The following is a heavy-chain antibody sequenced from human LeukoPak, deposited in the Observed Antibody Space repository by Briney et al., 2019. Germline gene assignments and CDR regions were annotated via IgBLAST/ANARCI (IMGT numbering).Heavy chain of an antibody. D-gene: IGHD3-9*01. CDR1: GYTFTGYY. CDR3: ARDSSDYDILTGYYNYYYYGMDV. J-gene: IGHJ6*02. CDR2: INPNSGGT. Sequence: ASVKVSCKASGYTFTGYYMHWVRQAPGQGLEWMGWINPNSGGTNYAQKFQGRVTMTRDTSISTAYMELSRLRSDDTAVYYCARDSSDYDILTGYYNYYYYGMDVWGQGTTVTVSS. V-gene: IGHV1-2*02.